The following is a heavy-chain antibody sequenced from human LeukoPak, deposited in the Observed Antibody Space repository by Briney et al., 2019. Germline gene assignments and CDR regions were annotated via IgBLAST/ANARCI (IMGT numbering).Heavy chain of an antibody. Sequence: PGGSLRLSCAASGFTFSSSAMSWVRQAPGKGLEWVSYISSSGSTIYYADSVKGRFTISRDNAKNSLYLQMNSLRAEDTAVYYCARDPNSMAYFDYWGQGTLVTVSS. CDR3: ARDPNSMAYFDY. V-gene: IGHV3-48*04. J-gene: IGHJ4*02. CDR1: GFTFSSSA. D-gene: IGHD3-3*02. CDR2: ISSSGSTI.